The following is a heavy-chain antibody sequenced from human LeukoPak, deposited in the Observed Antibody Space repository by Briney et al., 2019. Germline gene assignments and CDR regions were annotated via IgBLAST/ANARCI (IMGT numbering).Heavy chain of an antibody. Sequence: GGSLRLSCAASGFTFDNYAMHWVRQAPGKGLEWVSGISWNSRSIGYADSVRSRFTISRDNAESSLYLQMNSLRAEDTAVYYCVRNLAVAGTCFDSWGQGTLVTVSS. V-gene: IGHV3-9*01. CDR2: ISWNSRSI. CDR1: GFTFDNYA. CDR3: VRNLAVAGTCFDS. D-gene: IGHD6-19*01. J-gene: IGHJ4*02.